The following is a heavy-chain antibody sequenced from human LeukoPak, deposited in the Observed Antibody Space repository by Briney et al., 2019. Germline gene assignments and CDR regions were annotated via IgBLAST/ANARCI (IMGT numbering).Heavy chain of an antibody. J-gene: IGHJ3*02. CDR3: ARPVFCGGPCHDAFDI. D-gene: IGHD2-21*01. Sequence: GESLKISCKGSGYSFTSYWIGWVRQMPGKGLEWMGIIYPGDSDTRYSPSFQGQVTISADKSISTAYLQWSSLKASDTAMYYCARPVFCGGPCHDAFDIWGQGTMVTVSS. CDR1: GYSFTSYW. CDR2: IYPGDSDT. V-gene: IGHV5-51*01.